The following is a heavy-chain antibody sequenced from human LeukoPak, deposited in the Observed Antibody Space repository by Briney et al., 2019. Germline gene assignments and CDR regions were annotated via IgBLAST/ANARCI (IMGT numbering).Heavy chain of an antibody. V-gene: IGHV3-23*01. CDR1: GFTFSSYA. Sequence: SGGSLRLSCAAPGFTFSSYAMTWVRQAPGKGLAWVSSISKSDGSTYYADSVKGRFTISRDNSKNTVYLHMDSLRVEDTAIYYCARGALIPDFRGQGTLVTVSS. J-gene: IGHJ4*02. D-gene: IGHD2-21*01. CDR2: ISKSDGST. CDR3: ARGALIPDF.